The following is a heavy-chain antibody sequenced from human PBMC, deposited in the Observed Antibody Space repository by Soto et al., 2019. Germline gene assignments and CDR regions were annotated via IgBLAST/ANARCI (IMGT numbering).Heavy chain of an antibody. CDR2: ISVYNRKT. D-gene: IGHD3-3*01. Sequence: ASVKVSCKAAGCTFTSDAISWVRQAPGQGLEWMGWISVYNRKTNYVDKFKERVSMSTDTSTNTAYLELRSLRSDDTAMFYCARVSQTISAPITYGGQGTGVTVS. CDR1: GCTFTSDA. V-gene: IGHV1-18*01. CDR3: ARVSQTISAPITY. J-gene: IGHJ4*02.